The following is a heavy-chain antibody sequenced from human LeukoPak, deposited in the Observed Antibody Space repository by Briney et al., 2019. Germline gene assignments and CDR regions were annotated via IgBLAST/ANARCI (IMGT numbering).Heavy chain of an antibody. CDR2: ILYSGST. D-gene: IGHD3-3*01. Sequence: KPSETLSLTCTVPGGSTSDNYWSWIRQPPGKGLEWIGYILYSGSTNYNPSLQSRVTISVDTSKNQFSLELTSVTAADTAVYYSARHRGSGYENFFDYWGQGTLVTVSS. CDR1: GGSTSDNY. J-gene: IGHJ4*02. V-gene: IGHV4-59*08. CDR3: ARHRGSGYENFFDY.